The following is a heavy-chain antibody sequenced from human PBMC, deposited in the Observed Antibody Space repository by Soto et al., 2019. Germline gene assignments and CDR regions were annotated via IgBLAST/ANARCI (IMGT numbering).Heavy chain of an antibody. D-gene: IGHD1-26*01. Sequence: QVQLVESGGGLVKPGGSLRLSCAASGFTFSDYYMRWIRQAPGKGLEWVSYISSGGSSIYYADSVKGRFTISRDNTKKSLYVQMNRLRADGTALDSCGRYSGSDAFDIWGQGTMVTVSS. CDR1: GFTFSDYY. CDR3: GRYSGSDAFDI. CDR2: ISSGGSSI. J-gene: IGHJ3*02. V-gene: IGHV3-11*01.